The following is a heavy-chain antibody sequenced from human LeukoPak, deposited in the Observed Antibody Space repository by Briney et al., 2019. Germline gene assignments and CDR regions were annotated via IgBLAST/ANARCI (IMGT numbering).Heavy chain of an antibody. Sequence: GGSLRLSCTASGFILGDYAMSWVRQAPGKGLEWVGFIRSKAYGGTTEYAASVKGRFTISRDDSKSVAYLQMNSLKIEDTAVYYCTRDHYGSGSTRFDYWGQGTLVAVSS. CDR2: IRSKAYGGTT. CDR1: GFILGDYA. D-gene: IGHD3-10*01. V-gene: IGHV3-49*04. J-gene: IGHJ4*02. CDR3: TRDHYGSGSTRFDY.